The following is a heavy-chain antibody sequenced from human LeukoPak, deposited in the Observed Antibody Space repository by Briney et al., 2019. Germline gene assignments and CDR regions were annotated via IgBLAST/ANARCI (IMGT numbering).Heavy chain of an antibody. D-gene: IGHD5-24*01. J-gene: IGHJ4*02. Sequence: SETLSLTCTVSGGSISSYYWGWIRQPPGKGLEWIGYIYYSGSTNYNPSLKSRVTISVDTSKNQFSLKLSSVTAADTAVYYCARGNGVEMATISSLSFDYWGQGTLVTVSS. CDR2: IYYSGST. CDR3: ARGNGVEMATISSLSFDY. V-gene: IGHV4-59*01. CDR1: GGSISSYY.